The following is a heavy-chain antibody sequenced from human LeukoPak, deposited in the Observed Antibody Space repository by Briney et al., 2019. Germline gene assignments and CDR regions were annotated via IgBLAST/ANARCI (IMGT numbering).Heavy chain of an antibody. Sequence: GGSLRLSCAASGFTFSNYTMSWVRQAPGKGLEWVSVTSGSGGSTFYGDCVKGLFTISRDNSKNTLYMKINSLRAEDTAVYYCAKGRGYNYWDGFDIWGQGTMVTVSS. CDR1: GFTFSNYT. CDR3: AKGRGYNYWDGFDI. D-gene: IGHD5-24*01. J-gene: IGHJ3*02. V-gene: IGHV3-23*01. CDR2: TSGSGGST.